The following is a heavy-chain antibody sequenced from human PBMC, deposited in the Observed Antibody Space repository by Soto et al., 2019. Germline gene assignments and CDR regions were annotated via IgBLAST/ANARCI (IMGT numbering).Heavy chain of an antibody. CDR2: IFHSEMP. J-gene: IGHJ4*02. Sequence: QLQLQESGSGLVTPSHTLSLTCTVSGGSISNAAYSWSWIRQPPGKGLEWIGYIFHSEMPFYNPSLMSRVTIPIDRSNDQFSLNLKSVTAADTAVYYCARERGGYGLFDSWGQGTLVTVSS. D-gene: IGHD5-18*01. V-gene: IGHV4-30-2*01. CDR1: GGSISNAAYS. CDR3: ARERGGYGLFDS.